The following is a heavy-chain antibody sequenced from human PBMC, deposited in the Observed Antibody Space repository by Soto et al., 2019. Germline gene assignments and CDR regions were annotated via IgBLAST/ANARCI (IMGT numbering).Heavy chain of an antibody. CDR3: ARGDVVVPAAMSYYYYYYMDV. Sequence: ASVKVSCKASGYTFTSYGISWVRQAPGQGLERMGWISAYNGNTNYAQKLQGRVTMTTDTSTSTAYMELRSLRSDDTAVYYCARGDVVVPAAMSYYYYYYMDVWGKGTTVTVSS. J-gene: IGHJ6*03. CDR1: GYTFTSYG. V-gene: IGHV1-18*01. CDR2: ISAYNGNT. D-gene: IGHD2-2*01.